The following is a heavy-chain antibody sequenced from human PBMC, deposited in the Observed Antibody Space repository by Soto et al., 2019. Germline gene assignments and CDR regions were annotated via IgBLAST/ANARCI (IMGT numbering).Heavy chain of an antibody. V-gene: IGHV1-69*01. D-gene: IGHD6-13*01. CDR1: GGTFSSYR. CDR2: IVPIYRTA. J-gene: IGHJ4*02. Sequence: QVQLVQSGAEMRRPGSSVKVSCKASGGTFSSYRINWVRQAPGQGLELVGGIVPIYRTADYAQKFQGRVPITADQSARTAYMELRGLKSQDTAVYYCARDSGAKLSSSWGQGTLVTVSS. CDR3: ARDSGAKLSSS.